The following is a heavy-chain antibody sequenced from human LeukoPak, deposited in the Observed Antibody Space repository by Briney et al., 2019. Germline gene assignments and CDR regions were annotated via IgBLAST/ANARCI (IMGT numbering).Heavy chain of an antibody. D-gene: IGHD6-6*01. CDR2: IWYDGSDK. J-gene: IGHJ4*02. CDR1: GFTFSSYG. CDR3: ARDSSSSQLDY. V-gene: IGHV3-33*01. Sequence: AGGSLRLSCAASGFTFSSYGMHWVRQAPGKGLEWVAIIWYDGSDKYYADSVKGRFTISRDNSKNTLYLQMNSLRAEDTAVYYCARDSSSSQLDYWGQGTLVTVSS.